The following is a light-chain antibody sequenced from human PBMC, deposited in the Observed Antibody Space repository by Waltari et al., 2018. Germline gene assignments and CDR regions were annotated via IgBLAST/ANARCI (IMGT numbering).Light chain of an antibody. CDR2: GVS. V-gene: IGKV3-20*01. CDR3: QHYVRLPVT. Sequence: EIVLTQSPSTLSLSPGERATLSCRASQSVSRTLAWYQQKPGQAPRLLIYGVSIRATGIPDRFSGSGSGTDFSLTISRLEPEDFAVYYCQHYVRLPVTFGQGTKVEIK. J-gene: IGKJ1*01. CDR1: QSVSRT.